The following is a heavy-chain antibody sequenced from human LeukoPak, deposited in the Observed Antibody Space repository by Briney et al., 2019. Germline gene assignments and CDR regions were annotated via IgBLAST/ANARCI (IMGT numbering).Heavy chain of an antibody. CDR1: GASISSYY. Sequence: PSETLSLTCTVSGASISSYYWSWLRQPPGKGLEWIGYIYYSGSTNYNPSLKSRVTISVDTSKNQFSLKLSSVTAADTAVYYCARLYSSSFPLYWGQGTLVTVSS. J-gene: IGHJ4*02. CDR2: IYYSGST. CDR3: ARLYSSSFPLY. D-gene: IGHD6-6*01. V-gene: IGHV4-59*08.